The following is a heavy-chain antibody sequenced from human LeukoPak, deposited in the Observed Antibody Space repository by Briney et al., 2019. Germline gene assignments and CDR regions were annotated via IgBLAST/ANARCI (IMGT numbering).Heavy chain of an antibody. J-gene: IGHJ4*02. V-gene: IGHV1-18*01. Sequence: ASVRVSCKASDYTFSTYGINWVRQAPGQGLEWMGWISANNGNANYAQKLQGRVTMTTDTSTSTAYMELRSLRSDDTAVYYCASGRAGGLGFDYWGQGTLVTVSS. D-gene: IGHD3-16*01. CDR2: ISANNGNA. CDR3: ASGRAGGLGFDY. CDR1: DYTFSTYG.